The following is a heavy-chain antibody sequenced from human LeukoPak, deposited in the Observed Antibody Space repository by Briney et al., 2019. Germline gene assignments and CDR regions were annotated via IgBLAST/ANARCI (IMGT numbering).Heavy chain of an antibody. Sequence: SGGSLRLSCATSGFTFSSYTVTWVRQAPGKGLEWVASISKTSSNTYYADSVKGRFTISRDNSKNTLSLQMNSLTAEDTAVYYCAARGGYYHYMDVWGKGTTVTVSS. J-gene: IGHJ6*03. CDR1: GFTFSSYT. CDR2: ISKTSSNT. V-gene: IGHV3-23*01. CDR3: AARGGYYHYMDV. D-gene: IGHD3-3*01.